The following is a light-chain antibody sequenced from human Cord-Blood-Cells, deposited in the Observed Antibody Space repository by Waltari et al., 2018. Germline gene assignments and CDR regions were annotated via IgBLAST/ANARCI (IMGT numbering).Light chain of an antibody. Sequence: QSALTQPASVSGSPGQSITISCTGTSSDVGSYNLVSWYQQHPGKAPNLMIYEGSKRPSGVSNRFSGPKSGNTASLTIAGLQAEDEADYYCCSYAGSSTWVFGGGTKLTVL. CDR1: SSDVGSYNL. CDR3: CSYAGSSTWV. CDR2: EGS. V-gene: IGLV2-23*01. J-gene: IGLJ3*02.